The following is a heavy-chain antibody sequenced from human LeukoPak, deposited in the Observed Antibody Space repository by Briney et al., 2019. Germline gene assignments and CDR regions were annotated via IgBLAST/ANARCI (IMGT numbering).Heavy chain of an antibody. J-gene: IGHJ5*02. D-gene: IGHD6-25*01. CDR3: ARDQRGADSPYNLFDP. Sequence: GGSLRLSCAASGFTFSSYSMNWVRQAPGKGLEWVANIKPDGSEIKYVDSVKGRFTISRDDAENLLYLQMNSLRAEDTAVYYCARDQRGADSPYNLFDPWGQGTLVTVSS. CDR1: GFTFSSYS. CDR2: IKPDGSEI. V-gene: IGHV3-7*01.